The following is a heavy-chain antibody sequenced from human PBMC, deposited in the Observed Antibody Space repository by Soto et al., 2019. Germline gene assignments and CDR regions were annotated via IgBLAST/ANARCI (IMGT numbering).Heavy chain of an antibody. Sequence: LRLSCAASGFTFSDAWMSWVRQAPVKGLDWVGRIKSKSDGGTTEYAAHVRGRFTISRDDSKNTLYLQMNSLKTEDTAVYYCTTDLWRIAVVVGSTGYFNPWGQGTPVTVPQ. V-gene: IGHV3-15*01. CDR3: TTDLWRIAVVVGSTGYFNP. D-gene: IGHD2-15*01. CDR2: IKSKSDGGTT. J-gene: IGHJ5*02. CDR1: GFTFSDAW.